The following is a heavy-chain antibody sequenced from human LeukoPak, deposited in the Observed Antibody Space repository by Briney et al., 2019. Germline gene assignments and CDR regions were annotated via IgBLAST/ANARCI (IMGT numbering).Heavy chain of an antibody. CDR1: GFPFSSYA. D-gene: IGHD3-9*01. CDR3: AKDGKYYDISGAYYCDY. V-gene: IGHV3-30*04. Sequence: PGGPLRLPCEPSGFPFSSYAMHWAPQAPGKGLEGLAFISYDGSNKYYADSVKGRFTISRDNSKNTLYLQMNSLRAEDTAVYYCAKDGKYYDISGAYYCDYWGQGTLVTVSS. CDR2: ISYDGSNK. J-gene: IGHJ4*02.